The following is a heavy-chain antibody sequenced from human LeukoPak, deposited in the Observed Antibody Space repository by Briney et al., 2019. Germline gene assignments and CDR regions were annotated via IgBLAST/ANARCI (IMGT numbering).Heavy chain of an antibody. CDR1: GFTFSSYG. Sequence: PGRSLRLSCAASGFTFSSYGMHWVRQAPGKGLEWVAVISYDGSNRYYADSVKGRFTISRDNSKNTLYLQMNSLRAEDTAVYYCARRRGISWFDPWGQGTLVTVSS. CDR2: ISYDGSNR. D-gene: IGHD3-3*02. V-gene: IGHV3-30*03. CDR3: ARRRGISWFDP. J-gene: IGHJ5*02.